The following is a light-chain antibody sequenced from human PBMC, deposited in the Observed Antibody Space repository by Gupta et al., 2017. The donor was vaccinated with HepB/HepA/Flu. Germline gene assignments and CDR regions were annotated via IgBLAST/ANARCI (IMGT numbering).Light chain of an antibody. V-gene: IGLV2-14*03. CDR1: SSDVGGYNY. CDR2: DVS. Sequence: QSALTQPASVSGSPGQSITIFCTGTSSDVGGYNYVPWYQQHPGKAPKLMIYDVSNRPSGVSNRFSGSKSGNTASLTISWLQAEDEADYYCSSYTSSSTPVVFGGGTKLTVL. J-gene: IGLJ2*01. CDR3: SSYTSSSTPVV.